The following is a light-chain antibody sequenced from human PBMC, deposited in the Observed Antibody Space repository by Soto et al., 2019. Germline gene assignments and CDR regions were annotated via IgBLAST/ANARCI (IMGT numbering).Light chain of an antibody. CDR3: QQYNNWPP. J-gene: IGKJ4*01. Sequence: TQPPGTLSFSPGERSTLSCRSSQSVSSNYLAWYQQKPGQAPRLLIYGASTRATGLPARFSGSGSGTEFTLTISSLQSEDFAVYYCQQYNNWPPFGGGTKVDI. CDR2: GAS. V-gene: IGKV3-15*01. CDR1: QSVSSN.